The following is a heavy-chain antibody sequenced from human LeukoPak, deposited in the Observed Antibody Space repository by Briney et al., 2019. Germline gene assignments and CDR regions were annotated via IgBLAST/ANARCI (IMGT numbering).Heavy chain of an antibody. V-gene: IGHV3-7*01. CDR3: ARGGHRQKEF. Sequence: GGSLRLSCAASGFTFSNYWMTWVRQSPGKGLEWVAIIKPDGSDRFSVDSEKGRFTVSRDNAKNSLYLQMSSLRAEDTAVYYCARGGHRQKEFWGQGTLVTVSS. CDR1: GFTFSNYW. D-gene: IGHD3-10*01. CDR2: IKPDGSDR. J-gene: IGHJ4*02.